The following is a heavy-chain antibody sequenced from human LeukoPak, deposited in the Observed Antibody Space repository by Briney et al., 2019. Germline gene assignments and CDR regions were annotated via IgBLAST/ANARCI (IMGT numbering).Heavy chain of an antibody. J-gene: IGHJ4*02. CDR3: ARGLRWNEY. D-gene: IGHD4-23*01. CDR2: ISSSGNTI. Sequence: GGSLRLSCAASGSTFSDSYMSWIRQAPGKGLEWVSSISSSGNTIYHADSVKGRFTISRDNAKNSLCLQMNSLRAEDTAVYYCARGLRWNEYWGQGTLVTVSS. V-gene: IGHV3-11*01. CDR1: GSTFSDSY.